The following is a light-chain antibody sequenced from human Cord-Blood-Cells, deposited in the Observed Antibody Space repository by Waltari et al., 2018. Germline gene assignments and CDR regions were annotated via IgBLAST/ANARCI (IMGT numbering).Light chain of an antibody. V-gene: IGLV2-14*01. CDR2: DVS. CDR1: SSDVGGYHY. Sequence: QSALTQPASVSGSPGQSITISCTGTSSDVGGYHYVSWYQQHPGKAPKLIIYDVSKRPSGVSNRFSGSKSGNTASLTISGLQAEDEADYYCSSYTSSSTWVFGGGTKLTVI. CDR3: SSYTSSSTWV. J-gene: IGLJ3*02.